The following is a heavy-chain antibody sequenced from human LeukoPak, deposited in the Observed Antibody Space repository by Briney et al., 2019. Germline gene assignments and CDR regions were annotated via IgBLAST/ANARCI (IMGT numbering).Heavy chain of an antibody. Sequence: AASVKVSCKASGYTFTSYYMHWVRQAPGQGLEWMGIINPSGGSTSYAQKFQGRVTMTRDTSTSTVYMELSSLRSEDTAVYYRAREGAIIAVAGTGFDYWGQGTLVTVSS. J-gene: IGHJ4*02. CDR2: INPSGGST. D-gene: IGHD6-19*01. V-gene: IGHV1-46*03. CDR1: GYTFTSYY. CDR3: AREGAIIAVAGTGFDY.